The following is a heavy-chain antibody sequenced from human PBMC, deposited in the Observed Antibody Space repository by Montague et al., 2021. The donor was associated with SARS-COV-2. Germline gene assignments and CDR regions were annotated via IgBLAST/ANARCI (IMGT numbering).Heavy chain of an antibody. J-gene: IGHJ4*02. V-gene: IGHV4-4*01. CDR1: GGSITSDNW. D-gene: IGHD6-13*01. Sequence: ETLSLTCAVSGGSITSDNWWSLVRPPPGKLLGWNANTHRWGTTYYPPCLWRLATILLDNSKHLSSLLLTSVTAADTAQYCCASHHVWQQLCTWGQGTLVSVSS. CDR3: ASHHVWQQLCT. CDR2: THRWGTT.